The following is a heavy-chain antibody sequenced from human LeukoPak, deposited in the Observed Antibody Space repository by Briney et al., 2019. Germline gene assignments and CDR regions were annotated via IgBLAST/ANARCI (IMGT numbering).Heavy chain of an antibody. CDR2: MYHNGST. D-gene: IGHD6-13*01. CDR3: AIYSSTWDWFDP. V-gene: IGHV4-39*01. CDR1: GGSISSISYY. Sequence: SETLSLTCTVSGGSISSISYYWGWIRQPPGKGLEWIGSMYHNGSTYYNPSLKSRVTISVDKSKNQFSLKLSSVTAADTAVYYCAIYSSTWDWFDPWGQGTLVTVSS. J-gene: IGHJ5*02.